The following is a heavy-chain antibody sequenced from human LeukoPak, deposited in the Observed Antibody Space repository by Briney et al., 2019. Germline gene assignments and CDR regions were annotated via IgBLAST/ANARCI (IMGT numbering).Heavy chain of an antibody. V-gene: IGHV3-21*03. J-gene: IGHJ2*01. CDR2: ISIGNTYI. CDR3: AGSDTIGYLPREWDYWYFDR. D-gene: IGHD3-22*01. CDR1: EFTFSRYS. Sequence: GGSLRLTCAASEFTFSRYSMDWVRQAPGKGLEWVSSISIGNTYIYYADSVKGRFTISRDNAKNSLYLQLNSLRAEDTAVYYCAGSDTIGYLPREWDYWYFDRWGRGTLVTVSS.